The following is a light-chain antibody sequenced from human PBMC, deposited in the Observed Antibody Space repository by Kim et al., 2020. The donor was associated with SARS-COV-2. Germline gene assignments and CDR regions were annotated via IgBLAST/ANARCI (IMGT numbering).Light chain of an antibody. J-gene: IGKJ1*01. CDR2: AAS. Sequence: DIQMTQSPSSLSASVGDRVTITCRASQGISNYLAWYHQKPGKVPNLLIYAASTLQSGVPSRFTGSGSGTDFTLTISSLQPEDVGIYYCQKYDSAPRTFGQGTKVDIK. CDR3: QKYDSAPRT. V-gene: IGKV1-27*01. CDR1: QGISNY.